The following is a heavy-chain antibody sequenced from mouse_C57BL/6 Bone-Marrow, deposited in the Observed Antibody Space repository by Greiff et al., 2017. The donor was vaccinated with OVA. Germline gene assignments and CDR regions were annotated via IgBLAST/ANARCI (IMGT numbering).Heavy chain of an antibody. CDR1: GYTFTSYW. V-gene: IGHV1-64*01. CDR3: ARSGTSLYFDY. J-gene: IGHJ2*01. Sequence: VQLQQPGAELVKPGASVKLSCKASGYTFTSYWMHWVKPRPGQGLEWIGMIHPNSGSTNYNEKFKSKATLTVDKSSSTAYMQLSSLTSEDSAVYYCARSGTSLYFDYWGQGTTLTVSS. D-gene: IGHD4-1*01. CDR2: IHPNSGST.